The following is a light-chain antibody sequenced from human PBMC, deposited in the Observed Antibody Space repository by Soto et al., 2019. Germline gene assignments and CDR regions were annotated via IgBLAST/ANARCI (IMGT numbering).Light chain of an antibody. V-gene: IGKV1-5*03. CDR3: QQYSSYPYT. CDR1: QSISSW. CDR2: KAS. Sequence: DIQMTQSPSTLSASVGDRVTITCRASQSISSWLAWYQQKPGTAPKLLIYKASSLQSGVPSRFSGSGSGTEFTLTISSLQPDDFATYYCQQYSSYPYTIGHGTKLEIK. J-gene: IGKJ2*01.